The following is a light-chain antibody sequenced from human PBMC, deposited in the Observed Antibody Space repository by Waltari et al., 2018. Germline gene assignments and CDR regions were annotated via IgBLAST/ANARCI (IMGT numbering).Light chain of an antibody. CDR1: QSVLYNSNNKNH. Sequence: VSLGERATINCKSSQSVLYNSNNKNHLAWYQQKPGQPPKLLIYWASTRESGVPDRFSGSGSGTDFTLTITSLQAEDVAVYYCQQHYSSPPTFGQGTKVEIK. V-gene: IGKV4-1*01. J-gene: IGKJ1*01. CDR3: QQHYSSPPT. CDR2: WAS.